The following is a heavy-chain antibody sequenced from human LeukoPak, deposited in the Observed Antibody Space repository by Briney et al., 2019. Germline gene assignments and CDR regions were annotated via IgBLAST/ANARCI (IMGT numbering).Heavy chain of an antibody. CDR2: IYYTGST. CDR3: ARGYCTGGSCYWDWFDP. J-gene: IGHJ5*02. D-gene: IGHD2-15*01. V-gene: IGHV4-59*01. Sequence: SETLSLTCTVSGGSISNFYWSWTRQPPGKGLEWIGYIYYTGSTNYNPSLKSRVTISVDTSKKQFSLKLSSVTAADTAVYYCARGYCTGGSCYWDWFDPWGQGTLVTVSS. CDR1: GGSISNFY.